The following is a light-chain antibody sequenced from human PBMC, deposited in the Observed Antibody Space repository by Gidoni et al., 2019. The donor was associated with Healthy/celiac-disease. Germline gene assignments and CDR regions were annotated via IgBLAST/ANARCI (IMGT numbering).Light chain of an antibody. CDR2: AAS. J-gene: IGKJ1*01. V-gene: IGKV1-8*01. Sequence: AIRMNQSPSSVSAPTGDRVTITCRARQGISSYLAWYQQKPGKAPKFLIYAASTLQIGVPSRFSGCGSGTDFTLTISCLQSEDFATYYCQQYYSYPWTFGQGTKVEIK. CDR1: QGISSY. CDR3: QQYYSYPWT.